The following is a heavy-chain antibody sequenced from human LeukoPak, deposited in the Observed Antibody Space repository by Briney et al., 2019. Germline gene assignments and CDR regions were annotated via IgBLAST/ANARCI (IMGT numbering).Heavy chain of an antibody. D-gene: IGHD4-17*01. CDR2: INPNSDNT. J-gene: IGHJ4*02. V-gene: IGHV1-2*02. CDR1: GYTFTGHY. CDR3: ARDAIEGTTVTTWGVRHSIDY. Sequence: ASVMVSCTASGYTFTGHYIHWVRQAPGQGLEWMGWINPNSDNTNFAQNFQGRVTMTKDTSISTAYMELSSLRSDDTAVYYCARDAIEGTTVTTWGVRHSIDYWGKGTLVTVSS.